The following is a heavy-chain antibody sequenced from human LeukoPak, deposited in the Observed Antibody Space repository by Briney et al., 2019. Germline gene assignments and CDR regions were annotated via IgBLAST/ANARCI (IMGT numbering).Heavy chain of an antibody. J-gene: IGHJ5*02. V-gene: IGHV4-34*01. CDR2: INHSGST. D-gene: IGHD3-22*01. Sequence: SETLCLTCAVYGGSFSGYYWVWIRQPPGKGLEWMGEINHSGSTNYNPSLKSRVTISIDTSRNQFSLKLSSVTAADTAVYYCAREREITMIVAPLKLGFDPWGQGTLVTVSS. CDR3: AREREITMIVAPLKLGFDP. CDR1: GGSFSGYY.